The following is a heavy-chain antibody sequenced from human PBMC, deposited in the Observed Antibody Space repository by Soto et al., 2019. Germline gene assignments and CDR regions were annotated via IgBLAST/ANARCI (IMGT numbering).Heavy chain of an antibody. CDR1: GGTFSSYA. D-gene: IGHD3-22*01. CDR3: ARDPYYYDSSGLPLDY. CDR2: IIPIFGTA. V-gene: IGHV1-69*12. Sequence: QVQLVQSGAEVKKPGSSVKVSCKASGGTFSSYAISWVRQAPGQGLEWMGGIIPIFGTANYAQKFQGRVTITADESTSTAYMELSSLRSEDTAVYYCARDPYYYDSSGLPLDYWGQGTMVTVSS. J-gene: IGHJ4*02.